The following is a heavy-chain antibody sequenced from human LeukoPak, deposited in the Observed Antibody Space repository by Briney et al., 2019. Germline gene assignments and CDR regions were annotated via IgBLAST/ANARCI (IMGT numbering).Heavy chain of an antibody. J-gene: IGHJ3*02. Sequence: PSETLSLTCTVSGGSISSYYWNWIRQAPGKGLEWIGYMYHSGSTNYNPSLKSRVTMSVDTSKNQFSLRLTSVTAADTAVYYCARQYYGDYVGDAFDIWGQGTMVTVSS. V-gene: IGHV4-59*01. CDR1: GGSISSYY. CDR3: ARQYYGDYVGDAFDI. CDR2: MYHSGST. D-gene: IGHD4-17*01.